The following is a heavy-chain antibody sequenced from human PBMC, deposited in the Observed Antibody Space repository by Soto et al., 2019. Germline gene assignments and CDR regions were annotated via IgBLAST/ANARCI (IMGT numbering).Heavy chain of an antibody. CDR3: ARADIVVVIPATAPDY. Sequence: QVQLVQSGAEVKSPGASVKISCRASGYSFTNYGISWVRQAPGQGLEWMGWIGTSNGNTNYAQHLQGRVTMTTDTSTTTAYMELRSLSSDDTAVYYSARADIVVVIPATAPDYWGQGTLVTVSS. CDR1: GYSFTNYG. CDR2: IGTSNGNT. V-gene: IGHV1-18*01. J-gene: IGHJ4*02. D-gene: IGHD2-15*01.